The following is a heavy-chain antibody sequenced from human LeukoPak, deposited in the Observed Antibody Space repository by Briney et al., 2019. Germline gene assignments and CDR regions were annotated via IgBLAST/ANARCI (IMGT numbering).Heavy chain of an antibody. CDR3: ASGRLTVLSFFDY. CDR1: GRSHRRYY. D-gene: IGHD1-1*01. J-gene: IGHJ4*02. Sequence: SQTLSLTHTVSGRSHRRYYWSWIRQPPAKGLEGIGYNYYSGSTNYNPSLTSRVTISVDTSKNQFSLKLSSVTAADTAVYYCASGRLTVLSFFDYWGQGTLVTVSS. V-gene: IGHV4-59*01. CDR2: NYYSGST.